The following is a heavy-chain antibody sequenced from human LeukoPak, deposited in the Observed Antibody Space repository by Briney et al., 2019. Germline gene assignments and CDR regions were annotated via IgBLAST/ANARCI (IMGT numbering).Heavy chain of an antibody. J-gene: IGHJ3*02. D-gene: IGHD3-22*01. V-gene: IGHV3-53*01. CDR1: GFSVSHNY. Sequence: GGSLRLSCAAYGFSVSHNYMNWVRQASGKGLEWVSVMHSDGRTFYADSVKGRFTISRDKSKNMFYLQMDSLRAEDTAVYYCARDPDDRSGLDAFETWGQGTKVTVS. CDR3: ARDPDDRSGLDAFET. CDR2: MHSDGRT.